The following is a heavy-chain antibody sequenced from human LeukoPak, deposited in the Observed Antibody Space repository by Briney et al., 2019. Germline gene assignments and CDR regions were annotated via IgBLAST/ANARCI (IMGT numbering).Heavy chain of an antibody. V-gene: IGHV3-23*01. Sequence: GGSLRLSCAASGFTFSSYAMSWVRQAPGKGLEWVSTISGSGGSTYYADSVKGRFTISRDNSKNTLYLQMNSLRAEDTAVYYCAGEEGDGGAFDIWGQGTMVTVSS. J-gene: IGHJ3*02. CDR3: AGEEGDGGAFDI. D-gene: IGHD3-16*01. CDR2: ISGSGGST. CDR1: GFTFSSYA.